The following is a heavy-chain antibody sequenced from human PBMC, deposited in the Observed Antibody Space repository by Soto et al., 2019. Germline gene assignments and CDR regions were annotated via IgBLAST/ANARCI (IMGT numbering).Heavy chain of an antibody. CDR3: ARGDGAYYDGSGYLGRH. V-gene: IGHV3-74*01. CDR1: GFTFSSYW. Sequence: EVQLVESGGGIVQPGGSLRLSCAASGFTFSSYWMHWVRQAPGKGLVWVSRINSDGSRTSYADSAKGRFTISRDNAKNTVYLQMNSLRAEGTAVYYCARGDGAYYDGSGYLGRHWGQGSLVTVSS. D-gene: IGHD3-22*01. J-gene: IGHJ4*02. CDR2: INSDGSRT.